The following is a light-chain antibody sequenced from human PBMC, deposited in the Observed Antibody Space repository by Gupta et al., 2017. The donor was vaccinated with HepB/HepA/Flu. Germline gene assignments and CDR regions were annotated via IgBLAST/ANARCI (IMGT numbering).Light chain of an antibody. J-gene: IGKJ1*01. CDR2: GAS. V-gene: IGKV3-15*01. Sequence: ELVMTQSPATLSVSPGERATLSCRASQSISSNLAWYQQKPGQAPRLLIYGASTRATGIPARFSGSGSGTDFTLTISSLQSENFAVYYCQQYNNWPPWTFGQGSKVEIK. CDR1: QSISSN. CDR3: QQYNNWPPWT.